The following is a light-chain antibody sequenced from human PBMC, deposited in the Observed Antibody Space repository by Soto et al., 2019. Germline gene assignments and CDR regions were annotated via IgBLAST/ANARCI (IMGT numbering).Light chain of an antibody. V-gene: IGKV3-11*01. Sequence: EIVLTQSPATLSLSPGKRATLSCRASQSVSSYLAWYQQKPGQAPRLLIYDASNRSTGIPARFSGSGSGTDFTLTISSLEPEDFAVYYCQQRSNWPPYTFGQGTKLEIK. CDR2: DAS. J-gene: IGKJ2*01. CDR1: QSVSSY. CDR3: QQRSNWPPYT.